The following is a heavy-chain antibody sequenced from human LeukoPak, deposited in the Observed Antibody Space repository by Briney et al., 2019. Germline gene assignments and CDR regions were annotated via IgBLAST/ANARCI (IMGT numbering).Heavy chain of an antibody. V-gene: IGHV3-74*03. CDR2: INIDGSKP. D-gene: IGHD6-19*01. CDR3: AKGHSSGWYGDFDY. Sequence: GGSLRLSCAASGFSFRNYWMHWVRQAPGKGPVWVSRINIDGSKPTYADSVKGRFTISRDNAKNTLYLQMNSLRAEDTALYYCAKGHSSGWYGDFDYWGQGTLVTVSS. CDR1: GFSFRNYW. J-gene: IGHJ4*02.